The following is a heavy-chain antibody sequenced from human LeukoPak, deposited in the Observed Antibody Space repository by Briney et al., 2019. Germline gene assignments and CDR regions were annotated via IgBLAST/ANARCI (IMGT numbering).Heavy chain of an antibody. Sequence: AGGSLRLSCAASGFTFSSYAMHWVRQAPGKGLEWVAVISYDGSNKYYADSVKGRFTISRDNSKNTLYLQMNSLRAEDTAVYYCARVVDTHFDYWGQGTLVTVSS. D-gene: IGHD5-18*01. V-gene: IGHV3-30-3*01. CDR1: GFTFSSYA. CDR2: ISYDGSNK. CDR3: ARVVDTHFDY. J-gene: IGHJ4*02.